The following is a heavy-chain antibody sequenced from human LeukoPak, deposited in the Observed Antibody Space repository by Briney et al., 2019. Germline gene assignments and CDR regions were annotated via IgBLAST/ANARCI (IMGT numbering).Heavy chain of an antibody. CDR3: AGHEVVVTAILSWFDP. J-gene: IGHJ5*02. CDR2: IYYSGSI. D-gene: IGHD2-21*02. CDR1: GGSISSSSYY. V-gene: IGHV4-39*01. Sequence: PSDTLSLTCTVSGGSISSSSYYWGWIRQPPGKGLEWIGSIYYSGSIYYNPSLKSRVTISVDTSKNQFSLKLSSVTAADTAVYYCAGHEVVVTAILSWFDPWGQGTLVTVAS.